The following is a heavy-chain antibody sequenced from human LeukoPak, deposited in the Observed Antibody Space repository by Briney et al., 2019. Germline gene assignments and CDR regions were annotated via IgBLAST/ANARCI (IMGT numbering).Heavy chain of an antibody. CDR2: ISGSGGST. J-gene: IGHJ4*02. V-gene: IGHV3-23*01. D-gene: IGHD3-22*01. CDR3: AKEVYYYDSSGYDY. Sequence: GGSLRLSCAASGFTFSSYAMSWVRQAPGKGLEWVSAISGSGGSTYYADSVKGRFTISRDNSKNTLYMQMNSLRAEDTAVYYCAKEVYYYDSSGYDYWGQGTLVTVSS. CDR1: GFTFSSYA.